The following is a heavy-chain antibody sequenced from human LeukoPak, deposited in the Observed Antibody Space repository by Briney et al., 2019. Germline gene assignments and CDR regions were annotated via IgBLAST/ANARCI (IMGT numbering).Heavy chain of an antibody. CDR3: ASRSLTLAAARCFDD. J-gene: IGHJ4*03. D-gene: IGHD2-15*01. CDR1: AESFSAYF. CDR2: IDHRGIS. V-gene: IGHV4-34*01. Sequence: SETLSLTCSVHAESFSAYFWSWLRQVPGRGLEWIGEIDHRGISNYNPSLKSRATILVDTSSNRFSLSLASVTAADTATYYCASRSLTLAAARCFDDWGQGTVVTVSS.